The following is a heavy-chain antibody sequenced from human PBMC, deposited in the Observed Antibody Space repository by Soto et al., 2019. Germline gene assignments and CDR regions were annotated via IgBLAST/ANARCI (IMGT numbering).Heavy chain of an antibody. CDR3: ARTCSGGTCYFDY. J-gene: IGHJ4*02. Sequence: EVQLVESGGGLVQPGGSLRLSCAASGFTVSSNYMSWVRQAPGKGLEWVSVIYSGGSTYYADSVKGRFTISRDNSENTLYLQMNSLRAEDTAVYYFARTCSGGTCYFDYWGQGTLVTVSS. CDR2: IYSGGST. V-gene: IGHV3-66*01. D-gene: IGHD2-15*01. CDR1: GFTVSSNY.